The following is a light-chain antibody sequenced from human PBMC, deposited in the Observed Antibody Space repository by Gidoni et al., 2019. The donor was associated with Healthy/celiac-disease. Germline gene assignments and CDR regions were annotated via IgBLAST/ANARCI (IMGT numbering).Light chain of an antibody. J-gene: IGLJ3*02. CDR1: SSNNGAGYD. CDR2: GNS. Sequence: QSVLTQPPSVSGAPGQRVTNSCTGSSSNNGAGYDVPWYQQLPGTAPKLLIYGNSNRPSGVPDRFSGSKSGTSASLAITGLQAEDEADYYCQSYDSSLSGLVFGGGTKLTVL. CDR3: QSYDSSLSGLV. V-gene: IGLV1-40*01.